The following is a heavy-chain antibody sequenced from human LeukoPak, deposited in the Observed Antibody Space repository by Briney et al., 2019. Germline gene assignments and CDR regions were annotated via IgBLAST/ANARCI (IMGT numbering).Heavy chain of an antibody. CDR3: ASASHSIYYYYMDV. CDR1: GGSFSSYY. Sequence: SGTLSLTCTVSGGSFSSYYWSWIRQSPGKGLEWIGYIYYSGTTNYNPSLKRRVTISVDTSKNQFSLKLSSVTAADTAVYYCASASHSIYYYYMDVGGKGTTVTVSS. CDR2: IYYSGTT. D-gene: IGHD3-3*02. J-gene: IGHJ6*03. V-gene: IGHV4-59*01.